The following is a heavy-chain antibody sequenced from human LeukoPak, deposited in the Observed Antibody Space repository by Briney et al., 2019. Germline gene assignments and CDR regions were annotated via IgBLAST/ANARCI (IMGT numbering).Heavy chain of an antibody. J-gene: IGHJ4*02. CDR2: ITNWSGTI. D-gene: IGHD3-10*01. V-gene: IGHV3-48*04. Sequence: GGSLRLSCAASGFAFSDYNMNWVRQAPGKGLEWVSYITNWSGTIYYADSVKGLFTISRDNTKKSLYLQMNSLRAEDTAVYYCARSDAPMDKHFDYWGQGTLVTVSS. CDR3: ARSDAPMDKHFDY. CDR1: GFAFSDYN.